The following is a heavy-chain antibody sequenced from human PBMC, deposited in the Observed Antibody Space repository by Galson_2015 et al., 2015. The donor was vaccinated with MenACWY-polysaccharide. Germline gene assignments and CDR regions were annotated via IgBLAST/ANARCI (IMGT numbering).Heavy chain of an antibody. D-gene: IGHD1-26*01. Sequence: SLRLSCAASGFTFSSYGMSWVRQAPGKGLEWVSSISGSGGSTFYADSVKGRFTISRGNSKNTLSLQVNSLRAEDTAKYYCAKDLRVGATAGSERDFWGQGTL. CDR3: AKDLRVGATAGSERDF. CDR1: GFTFSSYG. J-gene: IGHJ4*02. CDR2: ISGSGGST. V-gene: IGHV3-23*01.